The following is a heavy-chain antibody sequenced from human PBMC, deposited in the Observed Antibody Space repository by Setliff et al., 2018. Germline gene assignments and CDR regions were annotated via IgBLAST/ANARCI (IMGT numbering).Heavy chain of an antibody. CDR2: INPNSGGT. Sequence: ASVKVSCKASGYTFRSYAMNWVRQAPGQGLEWMGWINPNSGGTNYAQKFQGRVTMTRDTSISTAYMELSRLRSDDTAMYYCARDLIAVAATTAFDIWGQGTMVTVSS. CDR3: ARDLIAVAATTAFDI. CDR1: GYTFRSYA. V-gene: IGHV1-2*02. D-gene: IGHD6-19*01. J-gene: IGHJ3*02.